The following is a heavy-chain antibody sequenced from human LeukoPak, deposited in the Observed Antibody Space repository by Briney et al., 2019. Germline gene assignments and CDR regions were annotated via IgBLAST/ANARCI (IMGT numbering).Heavy chain of an antibody. CDR3: ARALFIRGCFVDV. D-gene: IGHD6-19*01. V-gene: IGHV1-46*01. CDR2: INPSGGSS. J-gene: IGHJ6*04. CDR1: GYTFTSYY. Sequence: ASVKVSCKASGYTFTSYYMHWVRQAPGQGLEWMGIINPSGGSSSYAQKFQGRVTMTRDTSTSTVYMELSSLRSEDTAVYYCARALFIRGCFVDVWGKGTTVTVSS.